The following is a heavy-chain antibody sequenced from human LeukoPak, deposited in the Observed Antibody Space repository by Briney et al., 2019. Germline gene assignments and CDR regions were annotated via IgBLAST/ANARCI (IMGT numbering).Heavy chain of an antibody. CDR2: INPNSGGT. CDR3: ARDYLPEVVPAAGVDY. CDR1: GYTFTGYY. D-gene: IGHD2-2*01. J-gene: IGHJ4*02. V-gene: IGHV1-2*02. Sequence: ASVKVSCKASGYTFTGYYMHWVRQAPRKGLEWMGWINPNSGGTNYAQKFQGRVTMTRDTSISTAYMELSRLRSDDTAVYYCARDYLPEVVPAAGVDYWGQGTLVTVSS.